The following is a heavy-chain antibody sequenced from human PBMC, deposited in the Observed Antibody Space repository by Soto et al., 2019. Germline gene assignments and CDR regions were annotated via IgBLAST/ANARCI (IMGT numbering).Heavy chain of an antibody. CDR1: GYTFTGYY. CDR3: ARGSIAAAGRRLNYYYYYGMDV. CDR2: INPSSGGT. J-gene: IGHJ6*02. Sequence: ASVKVSCKASGYTFTGYYMHWVRQAPGQGLEWMGWINPSSGGTNYAQKFQGWVTMTRDTSISTAYMELSRLGSDDTAVYYCARGSIAAAGRRLNYYYYYGMDVWGQGTTVTVSS. D-gene: IGHD6-13*01. V-gene: IGHV1-2*04.